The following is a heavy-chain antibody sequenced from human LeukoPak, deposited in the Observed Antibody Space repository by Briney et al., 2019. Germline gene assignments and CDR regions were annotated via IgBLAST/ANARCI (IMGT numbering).Heavy chain of an antibody. J-gene: IGHJ4*02. D-gene: IGHD3-3*01. Sequence: SETLSLTCTVSGGSISSYYWSWIRQPPGKGLEWIGYIYYSGSTNYNSSLKSRVTISVDTSKNQFSLKLSSVTAADTAVYYCARSFSYYDFWSGYYTGIHFDYWGQGTLVTVSS. CDR3: ARSFSYYDFWSGYYTGIHFDY. V-gene: IGHV4-59*12. CDR2: IYYSGST. CDR1: GGSISSYY.